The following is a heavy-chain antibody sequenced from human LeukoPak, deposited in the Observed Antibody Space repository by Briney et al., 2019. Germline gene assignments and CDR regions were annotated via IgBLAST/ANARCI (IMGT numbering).Heavy chain of an antibody. V-gene: IGHV3-7*01. D-gene: IGHD3-10*01. CDR3: ARSRLLWFGELYDFDY. Sequence: GGSLRLSCAASGFTFSSYWMSWVRQAPGKGLEWVANIKQDGSEKYYVDSVKGRFTISRDNAKNSLYLQMNSLRAEDTAVYYCARSRLLWFGELYDFDYWGQGTLVTVSS. CDR2: IKQDGSEK. CDR1: GFTFSSYW. J-gene: IGHJ4*02.